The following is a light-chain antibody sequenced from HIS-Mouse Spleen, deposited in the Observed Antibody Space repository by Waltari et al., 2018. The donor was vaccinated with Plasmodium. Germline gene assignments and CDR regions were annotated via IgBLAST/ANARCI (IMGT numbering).Light chain of an antibody. Sequence: EIVLTQSPATLSLSPGERATLSCRASQSVSSYLAWYQQKPGQAPRLLIYDASNRATGIPARFSGSWSGTDFTLTISSLQPEDFATYYCQQANSFPPSITFGQGTRLEIK. CDR3: QQANSFPPSIT. CDR2: DAS. CDR1: QSVSSY. J-gene: IGKJ5*01. V-gene: IGKV3-11*01.